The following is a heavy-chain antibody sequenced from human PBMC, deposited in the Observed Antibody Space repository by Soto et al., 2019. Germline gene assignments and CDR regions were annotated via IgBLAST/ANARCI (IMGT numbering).Heavy chain of an antibody. Sequence: QLQLQESGPGLVKPSETLSLTCTVAGGSVNSSPYYWGWIRQPPGKGLDWIGNIYYSGSTDYNPSLKSRVTLSVDTPKNQFPLKLSSVNAADPAVYYCARLASSGGDGIHYWGQGTLVTVSS. CDR2: IYYSGST. D-gene: IGHD2-21*02. V-gene: IGHV4-39*01. J-gene: IGHJ4*02. CDR3: ARLASSGGDGIHY. CDR1: GGSVNSSPYY.